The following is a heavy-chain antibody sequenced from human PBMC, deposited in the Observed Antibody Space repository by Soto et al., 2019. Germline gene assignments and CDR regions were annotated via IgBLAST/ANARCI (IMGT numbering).Heavy chain of an antibody. Sequence: GWSLRLSCTSSVFDFRSYGIHWVRQAPGRGLEWVAAASYDGSETYYADSAKGRFTVSKEISKNTAFLQMNALRHEDTAVYFCVRDSGWPILNFDSWGQGTLVTVSS. J-gene: IGHJ4*02. CDR3: VRDSGWPILNFDS. V-gene: IGHV3-30*03. CDR1: VFDFRSYG. CDR2: ASYDGSET. D-gene: IGHD3-10*01.